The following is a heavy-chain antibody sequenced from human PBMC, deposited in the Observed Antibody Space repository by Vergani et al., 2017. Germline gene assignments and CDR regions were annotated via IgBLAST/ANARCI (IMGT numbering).Heavy chain of an antibody. CDR3: AKEEWGXAAAGATPGFYMDV. J-gene: IGHJ6*03. Sequence: QVQLVESGGGVVQPGRSLRLSCAASGFPFSSYGMHCFRPAPGKGLEWVAVISYDGSNKYYADSVKGRFTISRDNSKNTLYLQMNSLRAEDTAVYYCAKEEWGXAAAGATPGFYMDVWGKGTTVTVSS. CDR2: ISYDGSNK. D-gene: IGHD6-13*01. CDR1: GFPFSSYG. V-gene: IGHV3-30*18.